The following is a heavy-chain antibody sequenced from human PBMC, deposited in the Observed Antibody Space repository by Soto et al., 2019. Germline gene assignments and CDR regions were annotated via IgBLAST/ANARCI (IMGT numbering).Heavy chain of an antibody. D-gene: IGHD6-13*01. CDR2: INTYNGNT. CDR3: AREPAAGNWFDD. J-gene: IGHJ5*02. Sequence: QVQLVQSGAEVKKPGASVKVSCKASGYSFTSYGITWVRQAPGQGLEWMGWINTYNGNTNYAQKLQGRVTMTTDTATSTVYMELRSLRADDTAADYYAREPAAGNWFDDWGQGTLVTVSS. CDR1: GYSFTSYG. V-gene: IGHV1-18*01.